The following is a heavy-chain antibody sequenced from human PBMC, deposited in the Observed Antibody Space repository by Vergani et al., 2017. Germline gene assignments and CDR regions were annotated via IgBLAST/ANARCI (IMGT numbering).Heavy chain of an antibody. CDR1: GGSISSYY. D-gene: IGHD3-16*01. J-gene: IGHJ3*02. CDR2: SYYSGST. V-gene: IGHV4-59*01. Sequence: QVQLQESGPGLVKPSETLSLTCTVSGGSISSYYWSWIRQPPGKGLEWIGYSYYSGSTNYNPSLKSRVTISVDTSKNQFSLKLSSVTAADTAVYYCARDRVGGAFDIWGQGTMVTVSS. CDR3: ARDRVGGAFDI.